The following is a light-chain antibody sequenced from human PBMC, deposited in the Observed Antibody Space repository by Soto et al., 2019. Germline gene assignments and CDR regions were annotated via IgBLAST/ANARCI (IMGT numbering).Light chain of an antibody. J-gene: IGKJ1*01. Sequence: DIQMAQSPSTLSASVGDRVTITFRASQSINSRLAWYQQKPGKAPKLLIYKASSLESGVPSRFSGSESGTEFTLTISSLQADDFATYYCQQYNSYGTFGQGTKVDIK. CDR3: QQYNSYGT. CDR2: KAS. CDR1: QSINSR. V-gene: IGKV1-5*03.